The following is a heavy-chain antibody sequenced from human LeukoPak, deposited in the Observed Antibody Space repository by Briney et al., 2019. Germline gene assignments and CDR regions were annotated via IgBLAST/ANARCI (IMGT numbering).Heavy chain of an antibody. V-gene: IGHV3-33*01. CDR2: IWYDGSNR. CDR3: ARGEQQLVLPFDY. Sequence: GGSLRLSCAASGFTFSSYGMHWVRQAPGKGLEWVAVIWYDGSNRYYADSVKGRFTISRDNSKNTLYLQMNSLRAEDTAVYYCARGEQQLVLPFDYWGQGTLVTVSS. J-gene: IGHJ4*02. CDR1: GFTFSSYG. D-gene: IGHD6-13*01.